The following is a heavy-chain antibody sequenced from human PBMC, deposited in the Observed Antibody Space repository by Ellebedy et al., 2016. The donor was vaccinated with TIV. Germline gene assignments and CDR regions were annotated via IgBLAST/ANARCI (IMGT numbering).Heavy chain of an antibody. V-gene: IGHV1-2*02. D-gene: IGHD3-10*01. Sequence: ASVKVSXXASGYTFTGYYMHWVRQAPGQGLEWMGWINPNSGGTNYAQKFQGRVTMTRDTSVSTAYMELSRLRSDDTAVYYCAREDYYGSGSNNWFDPWGQGTLVTVSS. CDR1: GYTFTGYY. CDR3: AREDYYGSGSNNWFDP. CDR2: INPNSGGT. J-gene: IGHJ5*02.